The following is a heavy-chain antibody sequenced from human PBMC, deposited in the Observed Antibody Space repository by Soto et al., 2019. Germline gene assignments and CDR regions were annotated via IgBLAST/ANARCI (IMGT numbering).Heavy chain of an antibody. Sequence: SETLSLTCTVSGGSISSYYWSWIRQPPGKGLEWIGYIYYSGSTNYNPSLKSRVTISVDTSKNQFSLKLSSVTAADTAVYYCARHPSYYYGSGSYSNWFDPWGQGTLVTVS. V-gene: IGHV4-59*08. D-gene: IGHD3-10*01. J-gene: IGHJ5*02. CDR2: IYYSGST. CDR1: GGSISSYY. CDR3: ARHPSYYYGSGSYSNWFDP.